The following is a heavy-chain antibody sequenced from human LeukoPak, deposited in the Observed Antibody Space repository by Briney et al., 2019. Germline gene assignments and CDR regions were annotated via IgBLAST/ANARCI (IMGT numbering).Heavy chain of an antibody. Sequence: GGSLRLSCAASGFTFSSYWMSWVRQAPGKGLEWVAVISYDGSNKYYADSVKGRFTISRDNSKNTLYLQMNSLRAEDTAVYYCARDANYDSSGYYLHWGQGTLVTVSS. CDR2: ISYDGSNK. CDR3: ARDANYDSSGYYLH. D-gene: IGHD3-22*01. V-gene: IGHV3-30-3*01. CDR1: GFTFSSYW. J-gene: IGHJ4*02.